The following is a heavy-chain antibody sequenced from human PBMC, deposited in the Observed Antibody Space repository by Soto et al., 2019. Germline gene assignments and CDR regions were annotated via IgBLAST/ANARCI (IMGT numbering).Heavy chain of an antibody. CDR3: ARDTPPTDY. Sequence: QVQLVQSGAEVKKPGASVKVSCKTSGYTFTSYHISWVRQAPGQGLEWMGWISAYNTNTNYAQKFQGRVTMTTDTLPSTAYMELTSLRSDDTAVYYCARDTPPTDYWGQGTLVTVSS. V-gene: IGHV1-18*01. J-gene: IGHJ4*02. CDR2: ISAYNTNT. CDR1: GYTFTSYH.